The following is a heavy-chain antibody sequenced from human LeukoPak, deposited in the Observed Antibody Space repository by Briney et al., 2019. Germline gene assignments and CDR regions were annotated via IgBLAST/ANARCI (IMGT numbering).Heavy chain of an antibody. CDR1: GYTFTDYY. D-gene: IGHD3-16*01. CDR2: VDPEDGET. CDR3: ATLALRSAFDI. J-gene: IGHJ3*02. V-gene: IGHV1-69-2*01. Sequence: GASVKVSCKASGYTFTDYYMHWVQQAPGKGLEWMGRVDPEDGETIYAEKFQGRVTITADTSTDTAYMELSSLRSEDTAVYYCATLALRSAFDIWGQGTMVTVSS.